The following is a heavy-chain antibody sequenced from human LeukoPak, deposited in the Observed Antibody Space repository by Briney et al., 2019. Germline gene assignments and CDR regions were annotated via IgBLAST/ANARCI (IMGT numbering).Heavy chain of an antibody. Sequence: SETLSLTCTVSGGSISSSSYYWGWIRQPPGKGLEWIGSIYYSGSTYYNPSLKSRVTISVDTSKNQFSLKLSSVTAADTAVYYCARTDIVATKTNWFDPWGQGTLVTVSS. CDR2: IYYSGST. CDR3: ARTDIVATKTNWFDP. J-gene: IGHJ5*02. D-gene: IGHD5-12*01. CDR1: GGSISSSSYY. V-gene: IGHV4-39*07.